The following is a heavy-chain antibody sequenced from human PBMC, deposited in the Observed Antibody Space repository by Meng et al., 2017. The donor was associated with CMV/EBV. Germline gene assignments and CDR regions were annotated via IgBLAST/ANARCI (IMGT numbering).Heavy chain of an antibody. D-gene: IGHD3-22*01. CDR2: INWNGGST. Sequence: SCGFTLDDYGMSWVRQAPGKGLEWVSGINWNGGSTGYADSVKGRFTISRDNAKNSLYLQMNSLRAEDTALYYCARFYYDSSGPLFDYWGQGTLVTVSS. CDR3: ARFYYDSSGPLFDY. CDR1: GFTLDDYG. V-gene: IGHV3-20*03. J-gene: IGHJ4*02.